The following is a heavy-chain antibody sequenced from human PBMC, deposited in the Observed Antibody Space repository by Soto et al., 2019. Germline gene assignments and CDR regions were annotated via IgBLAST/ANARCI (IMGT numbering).Heavy chain of an antibody. Sequence: EVQLFESGGGLVEPGESLRLSCAASGFIFKDFAMSWVRQAPGKGLEWVSTITTSDDITYSADSVRGRFTICRDNSANPLFLQMSSRRGDETATYYCTKGDSSGYFDPSSGYSPPDPWGQGTLVTVSS. CDR3: TKGDSSGYFDPSSGYSPPDP. D-gene: IGHD3-3*01. J-gene: IGHJ5*02. CDR1: GFIFKDFA. V-gene: IGHV3-23*01. CDR2: ITTSDDIT.